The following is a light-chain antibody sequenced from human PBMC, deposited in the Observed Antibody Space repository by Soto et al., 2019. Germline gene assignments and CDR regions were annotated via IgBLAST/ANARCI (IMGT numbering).Light chain of an antibody. V-gene: IGLV2-14*01. Sequence: QSALTQPASVSGSPGQSITISCTGSSGDVGGFDYVSWYQQYPGKAPKVLISEVNNRPSGVSNRFSGSKSGNTASLTISGLQAEDEADYFCASYTSSSTLVLFGGGTKLTVL. CDR3: ASYTSSSTLVL. J-gene: IGLJ2*01. CDR1: SGDVGGFDY. CDR2: EVN.